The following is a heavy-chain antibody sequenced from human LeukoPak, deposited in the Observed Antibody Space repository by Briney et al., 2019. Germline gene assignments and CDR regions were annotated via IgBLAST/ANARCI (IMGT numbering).Heavy chain of an antibody. CDR3: AREQRYLQLWFSGHYYYMDV. V-gene: IGHV1-46*01. Sequence: PRASVKVSCTASGYTFTSYYMHWVRQAPGQGLEWMGIINPSGGSTSYAQTFQGRVTMTRDMSTSTVYMELSSLRSEDTAVYYCAREQRYLQLWFSGHYYYMDVWGKGTTVTVSS. D-gene: IGHD5-18*01. J-gene: IGHJ6*03. CDR1: GYTFTSYY. CDR2: INPSGGST.